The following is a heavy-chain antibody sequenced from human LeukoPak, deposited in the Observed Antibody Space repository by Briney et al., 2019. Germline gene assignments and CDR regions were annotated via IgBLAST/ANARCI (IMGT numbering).Heavy chain of an antibody. Sequence: TGGSLRLSCAASGFTFSSYGMHWVRQAPGKGLEWVAVIWYDGSNKYYADSVKGRFTISRDNSKNTLYLQMNSLRAEDTAVYYCARSRGYDFWSGFFDYWGQGTLVTVSS. J-gene: IGHJ4*02. CDR2: IWYDGSNK. CDR1: GFTFSSYG. D-gene: IGHD3-3*01. V-gene: IGHV3-33*01. CDR3: ARSRGYDFWSGFFDY.